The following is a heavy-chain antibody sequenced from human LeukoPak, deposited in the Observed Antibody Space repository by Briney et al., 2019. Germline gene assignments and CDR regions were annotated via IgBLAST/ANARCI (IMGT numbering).Heavy chain of an antibody. CDR3: ARRRAVVRGGRADY. D-gene: IGHD3-10*01. J-gene: IGHJ4*02. V-gene: IGHV1-2*02. Sequence: ASVKVSCKASGYTFTDYYMYWVRQAPGQGPEWMGWVNLNSGGTQYVQKFKGRVTMTRDTSINTAYMELSSLRSEDTAVYYCARRRAVVRGGRADYWGQGTLVTVSS. CDR1: GYTFTDYY. CDR2: VNLNSGGT.